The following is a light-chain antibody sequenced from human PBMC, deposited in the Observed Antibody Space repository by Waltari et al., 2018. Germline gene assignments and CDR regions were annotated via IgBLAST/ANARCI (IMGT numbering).Light chain of an antibody. CDR2: DTT. V-gene: IGLV7-46*01. CDR1: TGAVTSAHF. Sequence: QAVVTQEPSLTVSPGGTVTLTCGSSTGAVTSAHFPSWFPQKPAQVPPDPLYDTTNKPPWTPDLFSGSLLGGQAALTLSGAQPDDVSVYYCLLSFNGALVFGGGTTLTVL. CDR3: LLSFNGALV. J-gene: IGLJ2*01.